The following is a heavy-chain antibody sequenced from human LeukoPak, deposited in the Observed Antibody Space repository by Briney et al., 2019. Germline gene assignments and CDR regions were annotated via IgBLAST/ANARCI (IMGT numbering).Heavy chain of an antibody. Sequence: GGSLRLSCAASGFTFSSYAMSWVRQAPGKGLEWVSAISGSGGSTYYADSVKGRFTISRDNSKNTLYLQMNSLGAEDTAVYYCAKDPRYYDFWSGYSSFDYWGQGTLVTVSS. CDR3: AKDPRYYDFWSGYSSFDY. J-gene: IGHJ4*02. V-gene: IGHV3-23*01. CDR2: ISGSGGST. CDR1: GFTFSSYA. D-gene: IGHD3-3*01.